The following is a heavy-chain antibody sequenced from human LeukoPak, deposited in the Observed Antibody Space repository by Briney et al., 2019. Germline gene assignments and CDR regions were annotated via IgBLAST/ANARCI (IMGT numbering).Heavy chain of an antibody. CDR3: ARDLSSGRNGVLDY. D-gene: IGHD1-1*01. J-gene: IGHJ4*02. Sequence: GASVKVSCKASGGTFSSYAISWVRQAPGQGLEWMGGIIPIFGTANYAQKFQGRVTITADKSTSTAYMELSSLRSEDTAVYYCARDLSSGRNGVLDYWGQGTLVTVSS. CDR1: GGTFSSYA. CDR2: IIPIFGTA. V-gene: IGHV1-69*06.